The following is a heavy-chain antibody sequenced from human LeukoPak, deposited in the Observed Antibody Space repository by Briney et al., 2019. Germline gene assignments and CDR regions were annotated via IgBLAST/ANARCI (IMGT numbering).Heavy chain of an antibody. Sequence: ASVKVSCKASGFTFTSYGISWVRQAPGQGLEWMGWISAYNGNTNYAQKLQGRVTMTTDTSTSTAYMELRSLRSDDTAVYYCARGEGYDILTGYYPDYWGQGTLVTVSS. CDR1: GFTFTSYG. CDR2: ISAYNGNT. V-gene: IGHV1-18*01. D-gene: IGHD3-9*01. J-gene: IGHJ4*02. CDR3: ARGEGYDILTGYYPDY.